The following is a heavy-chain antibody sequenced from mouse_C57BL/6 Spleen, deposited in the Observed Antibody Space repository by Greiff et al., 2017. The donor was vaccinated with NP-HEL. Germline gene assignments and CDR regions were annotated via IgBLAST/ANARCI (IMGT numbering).Heavy chain of an antibody. J-gene: IGHJ4*01. V-gene: IGHV5-6*01. Sequence: EVQVVESGGDLVKPGGSLKLSCAASGFTFSSYGMSWVRQTPDKRLEWVATISSGGSYTYYPDSVKGRFTISRDNAKNTLYLQMSSLKSEDTAMYYCAREGLLHAMDYWGQGTSVTVSS. D-gene: IGHD2-3*01. CDR2: ISSGGSYT. CDR1: GFTFSSYG. CDR3: AREGLLHAMDY.